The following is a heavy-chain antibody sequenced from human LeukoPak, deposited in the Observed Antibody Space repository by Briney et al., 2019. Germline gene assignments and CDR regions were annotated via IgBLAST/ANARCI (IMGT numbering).Heavy chain of an antibody. V-gene: IGHV3-48*02. CDR3: ARYFGDPQGMDV. CDR2: ISGNSVTR. J-gene: IGHJ6*02. D-gene: IGHD3-10*01. CDR1: GFISSTYS. Sequence: HPGGSLGLSYAASGFISSTYSMNWVRQVPGKGLEWVSQISGNSVTRYYADSVKGRFTISRDNVKNSLYLQMNSLRDEDTAVYYCARYFGDPQGMDVWGQGTTVTVSS.